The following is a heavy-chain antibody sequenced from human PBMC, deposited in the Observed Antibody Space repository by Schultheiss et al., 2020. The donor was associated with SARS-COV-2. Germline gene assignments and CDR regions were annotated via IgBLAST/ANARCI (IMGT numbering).Heavy chain of an antibody. CDR1: GGSISSGGYY. J-gene: IGHJ6*02. V-gene: IGHV4-61*08. CDR2: IYYSGST. Sequence: ESLKISCTVSGGSISSGGYYWSWIRQHPGKGLEWIGYIYYSGSTNYNPSLKSRVTISVDTSKNQFSLKLSSVTAADTAVYYCARRRTTPNYYGMDVWGQGTTVTVSS. CDR3: ARRRTTPNYYGMDV. D-gene: IGHD2-15*01.